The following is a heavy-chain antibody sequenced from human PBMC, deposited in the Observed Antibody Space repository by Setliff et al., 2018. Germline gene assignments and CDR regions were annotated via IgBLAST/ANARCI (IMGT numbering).Heavy chain of an antibody. V-gene: IGHV4-38-2*02. J-gene: IGHJ4*02. D-gene: IGHD2-21*02. Sequence: SETLSLTRTVSGYSISSGYIWGWIRQPPGKGLEWVGNIGHTGSINYNPSLKSRLTISRDTSKNQVSLKLNSVTATDTAVYYCARDLGHGGDSDYWGQGILVTVSS. CDR2: IGHTGSI. CDR3: ARDLGHGGDSDY. CDR1: GYSISSGYI.